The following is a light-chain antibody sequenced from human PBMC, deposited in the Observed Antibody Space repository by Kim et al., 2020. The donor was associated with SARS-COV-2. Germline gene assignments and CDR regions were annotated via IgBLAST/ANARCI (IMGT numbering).Light chain of an antibody. CDR3: GSRGSSGNVV. J-gene: IGLJ2*01. Sequence: SSELTQDPAVSVAVGQTVKITCQGDSLRTYYASWYQQKPGQAPIVVIYGRNNRPSGVPERLSGSTSGNTASLIITGAQAEDEADFYCGSRGSSGNVVFGGGTKLTVL. CDR2: GRN. CDR1: SLRTYY. V-gene: IGLV3-19*01.